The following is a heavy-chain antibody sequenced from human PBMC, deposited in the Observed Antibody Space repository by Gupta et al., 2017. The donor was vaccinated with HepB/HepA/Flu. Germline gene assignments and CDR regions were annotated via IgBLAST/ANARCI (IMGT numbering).Heavy chain of an antibody. CDR1: GGPIKTTDHF. CDR2: IFQTGTT. Sequence: QLQLRESGPGLVKPSETLSLTCTVSGGPIKTTDHFWAWIRRPPGKGFEWIGSIFQTGTTYYDPFLKSRVTISIDTSKSHFTLSLNSVTAADTAVYYCARQAGASGDFLDYWGQGTLVIVSS. V-gene: IGHV4-39*01. J-gene: IGHJ4*02. CDR3: ARQAGASGDFLDY. D-gene: IGHD1-26*01.